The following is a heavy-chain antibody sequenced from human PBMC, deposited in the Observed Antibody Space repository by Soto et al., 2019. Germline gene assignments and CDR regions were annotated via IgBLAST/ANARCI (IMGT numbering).Heavy chain of an antibody. J-gene: IGHJ5*02. CDR2: INHSGST. Sequence: SETLSLTCAVYGGSFSGYYWSWIRQPPGKGLEWIGEINHSGSTNYNPSLKSRVTISVDTSKNQFSLKLSSVTAADTAVYYCARGHHNGSGSYTSWFDPWGQGTLVTVSS. D-gene: IGHD3-10*01. V-gene: IGHV4-34*01. CDR3: ARGHHNGSGSYTSWFDP. CDR1: GGSFSGYY.